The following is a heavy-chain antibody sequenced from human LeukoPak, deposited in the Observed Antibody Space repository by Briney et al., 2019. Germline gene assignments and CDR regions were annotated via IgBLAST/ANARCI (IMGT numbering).Heavy chain of an antibody. CDR1: GYTFSTYG. D-gene: IGHD2/OR15-2a*01. CDR3: ARNIRNLDY. V-gene: IGHV1-18*01. CDR2: ISVYSGNI. Sequence: GASVKVSCRTSGYTFSTYGISWVRQAPGQALEWMGWISVYSGNINYAHKFQDRLTVTTDSSTATAYMELRRLRSDDTAVYYCARNIRNLDYRGQGTLVTVSS. J-gene: IGHJ4*02.